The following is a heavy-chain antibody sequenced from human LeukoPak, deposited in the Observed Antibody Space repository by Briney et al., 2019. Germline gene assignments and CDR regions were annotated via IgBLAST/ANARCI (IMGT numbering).Heavy chain of an antibody. V-gene: IGHV4-59*01. CDR1: GGSISSYY. J-gene: IGHJ4*02. D-gene: IGHD1-26*01. CDR2: IYYSGST. CDR3: ARGSYSVDY. Sequence: TSESLSLTCTVSGGSISSYYWSWIRQPPGKGLEWIGYIYYSGSTNYNPSLKSRVTISVDRSKNQFSLKLSSVTAADTAVYYCARGSYSVDYWGQGTLVTVSS.